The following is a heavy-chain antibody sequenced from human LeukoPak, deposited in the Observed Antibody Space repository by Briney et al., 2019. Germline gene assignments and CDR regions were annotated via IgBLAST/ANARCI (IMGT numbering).Heavy chain of an antibody. Sequence: SETLSLTCSVSNYSISRTYHWGWIRQPPGKGLEWIGTIYHSGTTYYSPSLKSRVTISIHTSKNQFPLRLTSVTAADTAVYYCATMMYGSGNYYNSDYWGQGTLVTVSS. CDR1: NYSISRTYH. J-gene: IGHJ4*02. V-gene: IGHV4-38-2*02. CDR3: ATMMYGSGNYYNSDY. CDR2: IYHSGTT. D-gene: IGHD3-10*01.